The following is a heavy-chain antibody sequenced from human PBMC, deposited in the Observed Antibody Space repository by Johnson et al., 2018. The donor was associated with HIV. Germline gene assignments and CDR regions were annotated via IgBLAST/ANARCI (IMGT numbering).Heavy chain of an antibody. D-gene: IGHD3-16*01. J-gene: IGHJ3*02. CDR3: ARGGSDVFDI. CDR1: GFTFSSYA. Sequence: HVQLVESGGGVVQPGRSLRLSCAASGFTFSSYAFHWVRQAPAKGLEWVAAISYDGSDKYHADSVKGRFTISRDNSKNTLYLQMNSLRAEDTAVYNCARGGSDVFDIWGRGTMVTVSS. V-gene: IGHV3-30*14. CDR2: ISYDGSDK.